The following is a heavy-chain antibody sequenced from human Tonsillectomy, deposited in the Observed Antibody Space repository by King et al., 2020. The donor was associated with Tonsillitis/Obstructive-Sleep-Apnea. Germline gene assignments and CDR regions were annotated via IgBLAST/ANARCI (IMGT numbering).Heavy chain of an antibody. CDR3: ARVAGYCSSTSCYGGLDS. V-gene: IGHV1-69*12. CDR1: GGTFSSYA. Sequence: VQLVQSGAEVKKPGSSVKVSCKASGGTFSSYAISWVRQAPGQGLEWMGGIIPIFGTANYAQKFQGRVTITADESTRTAYMELSSLRSEDTAVYYCARVAGYCSSTSCYGGLDSWGQGTLVTVSS. CDR2: IIPIFGTA. J-gene: IGHJ4*02. D-gene: IGHD2-2*01.